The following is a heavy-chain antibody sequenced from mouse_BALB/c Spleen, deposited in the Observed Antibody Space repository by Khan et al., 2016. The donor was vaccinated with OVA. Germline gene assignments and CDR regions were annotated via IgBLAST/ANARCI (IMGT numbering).Heavy chain of an antibody. CDR1: GYSITSDYA. D-gene: IGHD2-1*01. Sequence: EVQLQESGPGLVKPSQSLSLTCTVTGYSITSDYAWNWIRQFPGNKLEWMGYISYSGSTSYNPSLKSRISITRDTSKNQFFLQLNSVTTEDTATYYCARRAYYGNWYFDVWGEGTTVTVSS. CDR2: ISYSGST. CDR3: ARRAYYGNWYFDV. V-gene: IGHV3-2*02. J-gene: IGHJ1*01.